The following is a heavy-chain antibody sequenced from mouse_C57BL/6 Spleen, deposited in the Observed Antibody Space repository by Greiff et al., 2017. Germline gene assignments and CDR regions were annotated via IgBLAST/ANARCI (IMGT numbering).Heavy chain of an antibody. D-gene: IGHD1-1*01. CDR2: ISDGGSYT. V-gene: IGHV5-4*01. CDR3: AGDRGTTVVATRAMDY. CDR1: GFTFSSYA. Sequence: EVQGVESGGGLVKPGGSLKLSCAASGFTFSSYAMSWVRQTPEKRLEWVATISDGGSYTYYPDTVKGRFTISRDHAKNTLYLKMSHLKSEDTAMYYCAGDRGTTVVATRAMDYWGQGASVTVSS. J-gene: IGHJ4*01.